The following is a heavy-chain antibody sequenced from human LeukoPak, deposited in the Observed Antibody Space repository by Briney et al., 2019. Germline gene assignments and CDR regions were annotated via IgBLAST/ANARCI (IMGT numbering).Heavy chain of an antibody. D-gene: IGHD4/OR15-4a*01. CDR1: GFTVSSNS. CDR3: ARRAGAYSHPYDY. Sequence: PGGSLRLSCTVSGFTVSSNSMSWVRQAPGKGLEWVSFIYSDNTHYSDSVKGRFTISRDNSKNTLYPQMNSLRVEDTAVYYCARRAGAYSHPYDYWGQGTLVTVSS. J-gene: IGHJ4*02. CDR2: IYSDNT. V-gene: IGHV3-53*01.